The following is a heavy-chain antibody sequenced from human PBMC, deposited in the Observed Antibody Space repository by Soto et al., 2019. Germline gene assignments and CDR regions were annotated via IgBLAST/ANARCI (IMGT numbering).Heavy chain of an antibody. Sequence: ASVKVSCKASGGTFSSYAISWVRQAPGQGLEWMGGIIPIFGTANYAQKFQGRVTITADESTSTAYMELSSLRSEDTAVYYCASDPPWGYGLLYYYYGMDVWGQGTTVTVSS. D-gene: IGHD3-10*01. CDR3: ASDPPWGYGLLYYYYGMDV. CDR2: IIPIFGTA. V-gene: IGHV1-69*13. J-gene: IGHJ6*02. CDR1: GGTFSSYA.